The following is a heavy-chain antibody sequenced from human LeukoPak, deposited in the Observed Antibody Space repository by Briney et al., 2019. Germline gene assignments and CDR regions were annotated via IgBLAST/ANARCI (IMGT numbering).Heavy chain of an antibody. CDR3: VREDTPATANY. Sequence: GGSLRLSCAASGFPFSVYAMTWVRQAPGKGLEWVSVINGVGGATYYADSVKGRFTISRDNSKYTLYLQMNSLGAEDTAVYYCVREDTPATANYWGQGTLVTISP. V-gene: IGHV3-23*01. CDR2: INGVGGAT. CDR1: GFPFSVYA. J-gene: IGHJ4*02. D-gene: IGHD2-21*02.